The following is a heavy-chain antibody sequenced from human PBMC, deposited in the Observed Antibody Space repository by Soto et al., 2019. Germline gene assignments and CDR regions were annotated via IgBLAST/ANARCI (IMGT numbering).Heavy chain of an antibody. Sequence: ASVKVSCKASGYTFTSYDINWVRQATGQGLEWMGWMNPNSGNTGYAQKFQGRVTMTRNTSISTAYMELSSLRSEDTAVYYCARGLSTSGKLFGELYLYWGQGTLVTVSS. CDR1: GYTFTSYD. CDR3: ARGLSTSGKLFGELYLY. CDR2: MNPNSGNT. V-gene: IGHV1-8*01. D-gene: IGHD3-10*01. J-gene: IGHJ4*02.